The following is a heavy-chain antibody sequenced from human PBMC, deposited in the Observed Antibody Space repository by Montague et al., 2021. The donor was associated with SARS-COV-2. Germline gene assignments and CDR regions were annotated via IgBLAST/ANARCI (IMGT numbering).Heavy chain of an antibody. V-gene: IGHV3-13*01. D-gene: IGHD6-6*01. Sequence: SLRLSCAASGFILSTYDMHWVCRATGKGLEWVSAIGTRGDTYYPGPVKGRFTMSRENAENSLYLQMTSLRAGDTAVYYCARAPPYSSASWGYYGMDVWGQGTTVTVSS. CDR1: GFILSTYD. CDR2: IGTRGDT. J-gene: IGHJ6*02. CDR3: ARAPPYSSASWGYYGMDV.